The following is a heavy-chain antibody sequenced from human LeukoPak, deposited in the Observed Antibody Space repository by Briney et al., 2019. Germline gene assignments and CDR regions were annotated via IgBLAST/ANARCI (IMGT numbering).Heavy chain of an antibody. J-gene: IGHJ4*02. V-gene: IGHV1-69*04. D-gene: IGHD2-2*01. Sequence: SVKVSCKASGGTFSSYAISWVRQAPGQGLEWMGRIIPILGIANYAQKFQGRVTITADKSTSTAYMELSSLRSEDTAVYYCARFGYCSSTSCPDYWGQGTLVTVSS. CDR1: GGTFSSYA. CDR3: ARFGYCSSTSCPDY. CDR2: IIPILGIA.